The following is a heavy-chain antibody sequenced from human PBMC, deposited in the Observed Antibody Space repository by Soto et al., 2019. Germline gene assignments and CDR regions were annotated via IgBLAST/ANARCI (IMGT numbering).Heavy chain of an antibody. D-gene: IGHD6-19*01. CDR1: GFSFTHYT. J-gene: IGHJ4*02. CDR3: ARKWGTYSSASLDY. V-gene: IGHV3-30*04. Sequence: VGSLRLSCAASGFSFTHYTINWVRQAPGKGLEWVAVMSYDGTNEYYADSVKGRFTISRDNSKSTVYLQMNSLTPEDTALYYCARKWGTYSSASLDYWGLGTLVTVSS. CDR2: MSYDGTNE.